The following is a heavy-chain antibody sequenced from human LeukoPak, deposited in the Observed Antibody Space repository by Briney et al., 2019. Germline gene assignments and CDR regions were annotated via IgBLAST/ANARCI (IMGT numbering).Heavy chain of an antibody. D-gene: IGHD6-6*01. CDR1: GGSISSYY. J-gene: IGHJ4*02. Sequence: SETLSLTCTVSGGSISSYYWSWIRQPPGKGLEWIGYIYYSGSTNYNPSLKSRVTISVDTSKNQFSLKLSPVTAADTAVYYCARESRVPEYFDYWGQGTLVAVSS. CDR2: IYYSGST. CDR3: ARESRVPEYFDY. V-gene: IGHV4-59*01.